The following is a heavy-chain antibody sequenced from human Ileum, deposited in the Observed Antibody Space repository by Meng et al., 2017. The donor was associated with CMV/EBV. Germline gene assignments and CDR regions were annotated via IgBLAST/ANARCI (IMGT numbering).Heavy chain of an antibody. CDR2: ISYDGSNK. Sequence: GGSLRLSCAASGFTFSSYAMHWVRQAPGKGLEWVAVISYDGSNKYYADSVKGRFTISRDNSKNTLYLQMNSLRAEDTAVYYCARSDIVLMVYAMGVDYWGQG. J-gene: IGHJ4*01. CDR1: GFTFSSYA. V-gene: IGHV3-30-3*01. D-gene: IGHD2-8*01. CDR3: ARSDIVLMVYAMGVDY.